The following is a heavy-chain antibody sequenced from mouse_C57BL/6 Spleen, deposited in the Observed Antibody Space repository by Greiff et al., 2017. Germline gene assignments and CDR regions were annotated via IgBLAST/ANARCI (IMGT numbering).Heavy chain of an antibody. CDR2: ISGGGGNT. Sequence: EVQLVESGGGLVKPGGSLKLSCAASGFTFSSYTMSWVRQTPEKRLEWVATISGGGGNTYYPDSVKGRFTISRANAKNTLYLQMSSLRSEDTASYYCARHVGYFDYWGQGTTLTVSS. J-gene: IGHJ2*01. V-gene: IGHV5-9*01. CDR3: ARHVGYFDY. CDR1: GFTFSSYT.